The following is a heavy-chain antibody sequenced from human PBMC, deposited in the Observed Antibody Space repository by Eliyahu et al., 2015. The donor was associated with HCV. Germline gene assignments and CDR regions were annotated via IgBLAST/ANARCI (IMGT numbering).Heavy chain of an antibody. Sequence: QVQLQESGPGLVKPSETLSLTCTVSGGSXTTYYWRWLRHAPGKGLEWIXDIQYXGSTNYNPSLKSRVTISLDTSKNQFSLNLTSVTAADTAMYYCASGGGGIAVTGTGGWFDPWGQGTLATVSS. D-gene: IGHD6-19*01. CDR2: IQYXGST. J-gene: IGHJ5*02. V-gene: IGHV4-59*01. CDR1: GGSXTTYY. CDR3: ASGGGGIAVTGTGGWFDP.